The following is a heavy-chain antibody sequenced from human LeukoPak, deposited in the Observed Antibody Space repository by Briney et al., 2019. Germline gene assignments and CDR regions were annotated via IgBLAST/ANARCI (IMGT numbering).Heavy chain of an antibody. V-gene: IGHV1-8*03. CDR3: ASYFGPGDAFDI. D-gene: IGHD3-10*01. Sequence: ASVKVSCKASGYTFTSYDINWVRQATGQGLEWMGWVNPNSGNTGYAQKFQGRVTITRNTSLSTAYMELSSLRSEDTAVYYCASYFGPGDAFDIWGQGTMVTVSS. J-gene: IGHJ3*02. CDR1: GYTFTSYD. CDR2: VNPNSGNT.